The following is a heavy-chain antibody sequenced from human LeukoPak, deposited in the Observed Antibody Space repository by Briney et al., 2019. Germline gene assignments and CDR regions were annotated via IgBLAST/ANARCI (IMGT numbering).Heavy chain of an antibody. CDR3: ARSSQDWNEDY. CDR1: GFTFSSYS. J-gene: IGHJ4*02. Sequence: GALRLSCAASGFTFSSYSMNWVRQAPGKGLEWVSYISSSSSTVYYADSVKGRFTISRDNAKNSLYLQMNSLRAEDTAVYYCARSSQDWNEDYWGQGTLVTVSS. V-gene: IGHV3-48*01. D-gene: IGHD1-1*01. CDR2: ISSSSSTV.